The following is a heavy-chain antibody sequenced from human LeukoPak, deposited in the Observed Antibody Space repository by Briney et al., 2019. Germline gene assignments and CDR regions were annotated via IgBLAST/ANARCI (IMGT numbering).Heavy chain of an antibody. J-gene: IGHJ4*02. CDR2: IKQDGSEK. CDR3: ARGIRYFDWLLVSYYFDY. CDR1: GFAFSSCW. V-gene: IGHV3-7*04. D-gene: IGHD3-9*01. Sequence: PGGSLRLSCAASGFAFSSCWMSWVRQAPGKGLEWVANIKQDGSEKYYVDSVKGRFTISRDNAKNSLYLQMNSLRAEDTAVYYCARGIRYFDWLLVSYYFDYWGQGTLVTVSS.